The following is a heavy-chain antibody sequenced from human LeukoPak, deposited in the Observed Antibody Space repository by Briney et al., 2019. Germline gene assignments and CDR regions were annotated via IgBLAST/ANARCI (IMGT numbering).Heavy chain of an antibody. J-gene: IGHJ3*02. CDR2: ISNDSVDK. V-gene: IGHV3-11*04. D-gene: IGHD3-3*01. CDR3: ARRDWVSGAVRAFDI. Sequence: GGSLRLSCVGSGFIFSAYYMSWIRQAPGKGLEWVSYISNDSVDKYYVDSVRGRFTISRDNAKKSMYLQMSGLRVEDTAVYYCARRDWVSGAVRAFDIWGQGTMVTVSS. CDR1: GFIFSAYY.